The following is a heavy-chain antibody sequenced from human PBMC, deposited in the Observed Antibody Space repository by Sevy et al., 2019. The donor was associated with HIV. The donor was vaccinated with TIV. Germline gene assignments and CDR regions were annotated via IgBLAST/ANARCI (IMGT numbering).Heavy chain of an antibody. J-gene: IGHJ4*02. D-gene: IGHD2-8*01. Sequence: GGSLRLSCAASGFTFSKYSMSWVHQPPGKGLEWVSTLSFGCGEINYADSVKGRFTISRDNSKSSVYLQMNNLRPEDTAVYYCAREGCTKPHDYWGQGTLVTVSS. CDR3: AREGCTKPHDY. CDR2: LSFGCGEI. V-gene: IGHV3-23*01. CDR1: GFTFSKYS.